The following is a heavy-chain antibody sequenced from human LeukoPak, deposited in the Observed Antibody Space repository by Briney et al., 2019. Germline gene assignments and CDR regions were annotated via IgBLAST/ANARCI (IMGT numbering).Heavy chain of an antibody. J-gene: IGHJ4*02. D-gene: IGHD3-22*01. V-gene: IGHV3-23*01. CDR1: GFTFSSYA. CDR2: ISGSGGST. Sequence: GGSLRLSCAASGFTFSSYAMSWVRQAPGKGLEWVSAISGSGGSTYYADSVKGRFTISRDNSKHTLYLQMNSLRAEDTAVYYCAKDRRDGDSSGYYPPDYWGQGTLVTVSS. CDR3: AKDRRDGDSSGYYPPDY.